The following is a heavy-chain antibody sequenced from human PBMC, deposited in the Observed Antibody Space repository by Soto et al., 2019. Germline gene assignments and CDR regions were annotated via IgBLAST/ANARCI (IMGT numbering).Heavy chain of an antibody. Sequence: GGSLRLSCAASGFTFSSYGMHWVRQAPGKGLEWVAVISYDGSNKYYADSVKGRFTVSRDNSKNTLYLQMNSLRAEDTAVYYCAKGQYDFWRDDAFDIWGQGTMVTVSS. CDR2: ISYDGSNK. CDR1: GFTFSSYG. D-gene: IGHD3-3*01. J-gene: IGHJ3*02. V-gene: IGHV3-30*18. CDR3: AKGQYDFWRDDAFDI.